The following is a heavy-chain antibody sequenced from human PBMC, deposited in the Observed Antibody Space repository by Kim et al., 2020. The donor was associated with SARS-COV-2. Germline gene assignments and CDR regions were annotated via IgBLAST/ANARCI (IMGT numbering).Heavy chain of an antibody. J-gene: IGHJ6*02. D-gene: IGHD2-21*01. CDR3: AGWAFVVVAYHYYYGMDV. CDR1: GGTFSSYA. Sequence: SVTVSCKASGGTFSSYAISWVRQAPGQGLEWMGGIIPIFGTANYAQKFQGRVTITADESTSTAYMELSSLRSEDTAVDYCAGWAFVVVAYHYYYGMDVWGQGTTVTVSS. CDR2: IIPIFGTA. V-gene: IGHV1-69*13.